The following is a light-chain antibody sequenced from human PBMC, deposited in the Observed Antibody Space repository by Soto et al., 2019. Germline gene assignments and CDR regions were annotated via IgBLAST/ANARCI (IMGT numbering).Light chain of an antibody. J-gene: IGKJ5*01. CDR2: GAS. V-gene: IGKV3-11*02. Sequence: EIVLTQSPATLSLSPGETATLSCRASQSVSNYLAWYQHKPGQAPRLLIYGASNRATGVSARISGSGSGRDFSLTINSLEPEDSAVYYCHQRTNSPSITFGQGTRLEI. CDR3: HQRTNSPSIT. CDR1: QSVSNY.